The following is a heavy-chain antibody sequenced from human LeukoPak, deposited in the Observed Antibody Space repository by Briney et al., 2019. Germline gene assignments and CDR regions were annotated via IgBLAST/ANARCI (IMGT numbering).Heavy chain of an antibody. J-gene: IGHJ4*02. CDR3: ARDPLRYFDWLYTN. Sequence: SETLSLTCTVSGYSISSGYYWGWIRQPPGKGLEWIGSIYHSGSTYYNPSLKGRVTISVDTSKNQFSLKLSSVTAADTAVYYCARDPLRYFDWLYTNWGQGTLVTVSS. D-gene: IGHD3-9*01. CDR1: GYSISSGYY. V-gene: IGHV4-38-2*02. CDR2: IYHSGST.